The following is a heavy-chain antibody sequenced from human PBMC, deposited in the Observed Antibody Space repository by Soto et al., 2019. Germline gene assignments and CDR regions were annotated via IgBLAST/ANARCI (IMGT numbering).Heavy chain of an antibody. V-gene: IGHV5-51*01. CDR3: AGGGVRGVITRTRDYYGMDV. Sequence: KVSCKASGGTFSSYTISWVRQAPGQGLEWMGIIYPGDSDTRYSPSFQGQVTISADKSISTAYLQWSSLKASDTAMYYCAGGGVRGVITRTRDYYGMDVWGQGTTVTVS. CDR1: GGTFSSYT. CDR2: IYPGDSDT. J-gene: IGHJ6*02. D-gene: IGHD3-10*01.